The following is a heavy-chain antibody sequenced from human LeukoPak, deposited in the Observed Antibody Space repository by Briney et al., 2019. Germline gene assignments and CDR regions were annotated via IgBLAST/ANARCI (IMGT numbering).Heavy chain of an antibody. CDR3: VARNGYHYAFDY. V-gene: IGHV3-23*01. CDR1: ELTFSAYA. D-gene: IGHD3-10*01. J-gene: IGHJ4*02. CDR2: ISGNGANT. Sequence: GGSLSLSCVGSELTFSAYAMSWVRPTPGKGLEWVSGISGNGANTDSADSVEGRFPIPRDHSKDTLYLEMTNLRAEDAAVYYCVARNGYHYAFDYWGQGTQVVVSS.